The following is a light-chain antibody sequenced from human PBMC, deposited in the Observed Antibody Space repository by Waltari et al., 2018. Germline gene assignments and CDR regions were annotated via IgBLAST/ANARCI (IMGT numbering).Light chain of an antibody. CDR1: QHINMN. CDR2: GAS. V-gene: IGKV3-15*01. Sequence: DIVLTQSPATLSLSPGERATLSCRASQHINMNLAWYQQKPGQATRLLFYGASTRESGVPARFSGSGSGTEFTLTISSLQSEDFGLYYCQQYNDWPPWTFGQGTKVE. J-gene: IGKJ1*01. CDR3: QQYNDWPPWT.